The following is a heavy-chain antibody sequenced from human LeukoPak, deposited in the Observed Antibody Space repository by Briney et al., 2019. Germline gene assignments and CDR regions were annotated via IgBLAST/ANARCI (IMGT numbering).Heavy chain of an antibody. CDR2: IYYSGST. Sequence: SETLSLTCTVSGGSISSNAYYWGWIRQPPGKGLEWIGSIYYSGSTYCNPSLKSRVTISVDTSKNQFSLKLSSVTAADAAVYYCARLTSGYYYLDYWGQGTLVTVSS. CDR1: GGSISSNAYY. CDR3: ARLTSGYYYLDY. J-gene: IGHJ4*02. V-gene: IGHV4-39*01. D-gene: IGHD3-22*01.